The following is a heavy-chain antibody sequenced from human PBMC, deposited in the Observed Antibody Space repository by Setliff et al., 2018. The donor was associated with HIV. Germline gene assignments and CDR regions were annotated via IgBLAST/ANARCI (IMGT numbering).Heavy chain of an antibody. D-gene: IGHD3-3*01. Sequence: ASVKVSCKASGYSFTDYYIHWVRQAPGQGLEWMGWINPKSDGTNYAQKFRGWITMTRDTSISTAYMELSRLRSDDKAVYYCARGVQRPPHYSYYYMDVWGEGTMVTVSS. J-gene: IGHJ6*03. CDR3: ARGVQRPPHYSYYYMDV. CDR1: GYSFTDYY. V-gene: IGHV1-2*04. CDR2: INPKSDGT.